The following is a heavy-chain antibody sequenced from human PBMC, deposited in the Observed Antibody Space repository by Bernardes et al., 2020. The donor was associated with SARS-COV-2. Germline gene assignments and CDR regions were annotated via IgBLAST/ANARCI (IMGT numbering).Heavy chain of an antibody. Sequence: ASVKVSCKASGYTFTSYGISWVRQAPGQGLEWMGWISAYNGNTNYAQKLQGRVTMTTDTSTSTAYMELRSLRSDDTAVYYCARGPLWFGELLPDVAFDYWGQGTLVTVSS. J-gene: IGHJ4*02. V-gene: IGHV1-18*04. CDR3: ARGPLWFGELLPDVAFDY. CDR1: GYTFTSYG. D-gene: IGHD3-10*01. CDR2: ISAYNGNT.